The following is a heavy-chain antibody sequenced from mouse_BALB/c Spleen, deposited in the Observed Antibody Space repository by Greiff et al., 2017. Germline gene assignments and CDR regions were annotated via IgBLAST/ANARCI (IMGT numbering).Heavy chain of an antibody. D-gene: IGHD2-4*01. J-gene: IGHJ2*01. Sequence: EVQLVESGGGLVKLGGSLKLSCAASGFTFSSYYMSWVRQTPEKRLELVAAINSNGGSTYYPDTVKGRFTISRDNAKNTLYLQMSSLKSEDTALYYCARRRYDYDGYYFDYWGQGTTLTVSS. CDR2: INSNGGST. V-gene: IGHV5-6-2*01. CDR3: ARRRYDYDGYYFDY. CDR1: GFTFSSYY.